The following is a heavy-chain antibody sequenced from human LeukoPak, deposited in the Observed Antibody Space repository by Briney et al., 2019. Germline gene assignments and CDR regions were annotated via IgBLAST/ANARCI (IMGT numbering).Heavy chain of an antibody. J-gene: IGHJ4*02. V-gene: IGHV3-30-3*01. CDR2: ISYDGSNK. CDR1: GFTFSSYA. CDR3: ARDRAEQLERGHYFDY. D-gene: IGHD6-6*01. Sequence: GGSLRLSCAASGFTFSSYAMHWVRQAPGKGLEWVAVISYDGSNKYYADSVKGRFTISRDNSKNTLYLQMNSLRAEDTAVYYCARDRAEQLERGHYFDYWGQGTLVTVSS.